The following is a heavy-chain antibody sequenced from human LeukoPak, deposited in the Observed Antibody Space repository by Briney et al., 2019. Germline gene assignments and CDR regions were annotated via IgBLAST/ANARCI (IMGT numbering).Heavy chain of an antibody. V-gene: IGHV3-30*04. D-gene: IGHD3/OR15-3a*01. CDR1: GFTFSSYA. CDR2: ISYDGSNK. J-gene: IGHJ3*02. Sequence: PGGSLRLSCAASGFTFSSYAMHWVRQAPGKGLEWVAVISYDGSNKYYADSVKGRFTISRDNSKNTLYLQMNSLRAEDTAVYYCAKDRRGQGTGLFLGAFDIWGQGTMVTVSS. CDR3: AKDRRGQGTGLFLGAFDI.